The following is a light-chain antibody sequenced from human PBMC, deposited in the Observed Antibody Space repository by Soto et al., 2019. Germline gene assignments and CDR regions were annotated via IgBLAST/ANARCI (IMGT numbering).Light chain of an antibody. J-gene: IGKJ4*01. CDR2: DVS. V-gene: IGKV1-5*01. CDR3: QQYNSYTGLT. Sequence: DIQMTQSPSTLPASVGDRVTISCRASQTVERWLAWYQQKPGKAPKLLISDVSSLERGVPSRFSGSGSATEFTLTISGLQSDDFATYYCQQYNSYTGLTFGGGTKVDTK. CDR1: QTVERW.